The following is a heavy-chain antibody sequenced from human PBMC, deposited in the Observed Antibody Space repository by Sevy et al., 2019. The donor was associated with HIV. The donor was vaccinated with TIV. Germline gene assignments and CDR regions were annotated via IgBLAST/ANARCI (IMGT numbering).Heavy chain of an antibody. Sequence: GGSLRLSCAASGFTFGSYAMHWVRQAPGKGLEWLAFISYDGSRKYYADSVKGRFTISRDNSKNTLFMQVYSLRAEDTALYYCARERDRQALNVWGQGTMVTVSS. CDR3: ARERDRQALNV. CDR1: GFTFGSYA. CDR2: ISYDGSRK. J-gene: IGHJ3*01. V-gene: IGHV3-30-3*01.